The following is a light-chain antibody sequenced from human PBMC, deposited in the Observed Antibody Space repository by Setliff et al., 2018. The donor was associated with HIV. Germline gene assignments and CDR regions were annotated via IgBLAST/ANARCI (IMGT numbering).Light chain of an antibody. CDR2: AAS. CDR1: QTINNY. Sequence: DIQMTQSPSSLSASVGDRVAISCRTSQTINNYLNWYQHKPGKAPTLLIYAASSLQSGVPSRFSASGSGTYFTLTINSLQPEDFATYYCQQSHTVPYTFGQGTRLEIK. V-gene: IGKV1-39*01. CDR3: QQSHTVPYT. J-gene: IGKJ5*01.